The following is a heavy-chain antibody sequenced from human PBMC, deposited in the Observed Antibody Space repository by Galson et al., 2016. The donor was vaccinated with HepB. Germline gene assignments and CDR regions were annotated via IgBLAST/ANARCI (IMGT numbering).Heavy chain of an antibody. V-gene: IGHV3-23*01. Sequence: SLRLSCAASGISFSSYAMSWVRQAPGKGLEWVSAIRGSGGTTYYADSVKGRFTISRDNSKNTLYLQMNSLRVEDTAIYYCAKAEMTTVTRFEHWGQGTLVTGSP. CDR2: IRGSGGTT. CDR3: AKAEMTTVTRFEH. D-gene: IGHD4-17*01. CDR1: GISFSSYA. J-gene: IGHJ4*02.